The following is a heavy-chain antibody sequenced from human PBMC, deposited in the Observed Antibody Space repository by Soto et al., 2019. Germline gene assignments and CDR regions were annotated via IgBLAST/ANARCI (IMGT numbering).Heavy chain of an antibody. J-gene: IGHJ4*02. CDR3: AFPSRLPNY. Sequence: GGSLRLSCVPSGITFTDYYMNWIRQTPGKGLEWLSYISISGTDTNYADSVRGRFTISRDNAKNSIYLQMNSLRVEDTAVYYCAFPSRLPNYWGQGTLVTVSS. CDR1: GITFTDYY. V-gene: IGHV3-11*03. D-gene: IGHD6-25*01. CDR2: ISISGTDT.